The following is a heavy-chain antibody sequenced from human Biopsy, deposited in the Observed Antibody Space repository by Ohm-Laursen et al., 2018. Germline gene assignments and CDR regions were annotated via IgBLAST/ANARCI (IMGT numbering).Heavy chain of an antibody. Sequence: SLRLSCAASGFTFSIYWMHWVRQAPGKGLVWVSSINSDGSRITYADSVKGRFTISRDNAKNTLYLQMNSLTVEDTAVYYCARRPSGVATIGRGQGTLVTVSS. D-gene: IGHD5-24*01. CDR2: INSDGSRI. CDR1: GFTFSIYW. CDR3: ARRPSGVATIG. J-gene: IGHJ4*02. V-gene: IGHV3-74*01.